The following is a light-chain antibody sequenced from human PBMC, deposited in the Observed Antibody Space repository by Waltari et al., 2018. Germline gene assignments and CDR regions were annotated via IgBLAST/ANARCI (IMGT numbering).Light chain of an antibody. Sequence: HSVLTQPPSVSGAPGQRVTISCTGSGSNIGAGYDVHWYQQLPRAAPKLLIYGSTHRALWVPDRFFGSTAGTSASLTITGLQAEDEADYYCQSYDTSLSVVFGGGTKLTVL. CDR2: GST. J-gene: IGLJ3*02. CDR1: GSNIGAGYD. CDR3: QSYDTSLSVV. V-gene: IGLV1-40*01.